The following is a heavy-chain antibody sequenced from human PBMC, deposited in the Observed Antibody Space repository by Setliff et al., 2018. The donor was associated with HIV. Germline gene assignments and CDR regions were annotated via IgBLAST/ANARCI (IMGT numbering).Heavy chain of an antibody. CDR3: ASEDSSYHYFDY. Sequence: PSETLSLTCAVSGSSINTGNYWGWIRQPPGKGLEWIGSIYQSGTTYYNPSLKSRATISIDTSNNQFSLKLSSVTAADTAVYYCASEDSSYHYFDYWGQGMLVTVSS. CDR1: GSSINTGNY. CDR2: IYQSGTT. J-gene: IGHJ4*02. D-gene: IGHD6-6*01. V-gene: IGHV4-38-2*01.